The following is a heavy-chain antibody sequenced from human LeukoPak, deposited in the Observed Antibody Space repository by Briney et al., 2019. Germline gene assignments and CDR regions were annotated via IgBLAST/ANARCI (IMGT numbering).Heavy chain of an antibody. CDR2: IYYSGST. J-gene: IGHJ3*02. CDR1: GGSISSYY. CDR3: ARVVVTAVGYNAFDI. V-gene: IGHV4-59*01. Sequence: SETLSLTCTVSGGSISSYYWSWIRQPPGKGLEWMGYIYYSGSTNYNPSLKSRVTISVDTSKNHFSLKLSSVTAADTAVYYCARVVVTAVGYNAFDIWRQGTMVSVSS. D-gene: IGHD2-21*02.